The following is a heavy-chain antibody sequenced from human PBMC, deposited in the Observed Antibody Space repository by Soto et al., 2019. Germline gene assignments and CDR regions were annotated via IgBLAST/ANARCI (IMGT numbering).Heavy chain of an antibody. V-gene: IGHV4-31*03. Sequence: SETLSLTCTVSGGSISSGGYYWSWIRQHPGKGLEWIGYIYYSGSTYYNPSLKSRVTISVDTSKNQLSLKLSSVTAADTAVYYCASTMDTAMVLFDYWGQGTLVTVSS. J-gene: IGHJ4*02. CDR2: IYYSGST. D-gene: IGHD5-18*01. CDR3: ASTMDTAMVLFDY. CDR1: GGSISSGGYY.